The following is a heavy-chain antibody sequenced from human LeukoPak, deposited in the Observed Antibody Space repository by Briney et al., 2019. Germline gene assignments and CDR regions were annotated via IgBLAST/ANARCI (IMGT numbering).Heavy chain of an antibody. CDR1: GGSFSGYY. D-gene: IGHD5-18*01. CDR3: ARESGIQLWENYFDY. V-gene: IGHV4-34*01. CDR2: INHSGST. Sequence: SETLSLTCTVYGGSFSGYYWSWIRQPPGKGLEWIGEINHSGSTNYNPSLKSRVTISVDTSKNQFSLKLSSVTAADTAVYYCARESGIQLWENYFDYWSQGTLVTVSS. J-gene: IGHJ4*02.